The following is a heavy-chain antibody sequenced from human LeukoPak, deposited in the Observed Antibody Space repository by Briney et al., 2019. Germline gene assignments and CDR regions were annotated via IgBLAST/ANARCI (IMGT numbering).Heavy chain of an antibody. Sequence: GGSLRLSCAASGFTLSSYWTHWVRQATGKGRVWGSRINNDGSSKSSADSVNGRFTISRENAKNTLYLQMNSLRAEDTALYYCARDGYSYFDFWGLGTLVTVSS. CDR1: GFTLSSYW. J-gene: IGHJ4*02. D-gene: IGHD5-24*01. CDR2: INNDGSSK. V-gene: IGHV3-74*01. CDR3: ARDGYSYFDF.